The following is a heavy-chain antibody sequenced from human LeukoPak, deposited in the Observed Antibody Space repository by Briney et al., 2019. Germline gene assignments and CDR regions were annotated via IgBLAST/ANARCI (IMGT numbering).Heavy chain of an antibody. V-gene: IGHV3-30*18. D-gene: IGHD4-17*01. CDR1: GFTFSSYG. J-gene: IGHJ4*02. CDR3: AKGTGGDYVPWVDY. CDR2: ITFDGTNK. Sequence: PGRSLRLSCAASGFTFSSYGMHWVRQAPGKGLEWVAVITFDGTNKYYADSVKGRFTISRDNSKNTLYLQMNSLRAEDTAVYYCAKGTGGDYVPWVDYWGQGTLVTVSS.